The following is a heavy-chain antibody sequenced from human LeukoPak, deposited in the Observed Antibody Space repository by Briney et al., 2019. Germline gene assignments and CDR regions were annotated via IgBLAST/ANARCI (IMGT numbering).Heavy chain of an antibody. Sequence: GGSLRLACAASGFTFSSYAMTWVRQAPERGLEWVSAISGSGGSTYYADSVKGRFTISRDNSKNTLYLQMNSLRAEDTAVYYCTKTAPAAIYWFDPWGQGTLVTVSS. CDR1: GFTFSSYA. V-gene: IGHV3-23*01. CDR3: TKTAPAAIYWFDP. CDR2: ISGSGGST. D-gene: IGHD2-2*02. J-gene: IGHJ5*02.